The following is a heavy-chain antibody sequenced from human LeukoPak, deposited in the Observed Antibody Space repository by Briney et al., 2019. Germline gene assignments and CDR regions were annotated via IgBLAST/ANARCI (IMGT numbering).Heavy chain of an antibody. CDR1: GGSISSYY. Sequence: SETLSLTCTVSGGSISSYYWSWIRQPAGKGLEWIGRIYTSGSTNYNPSLKSRVTMSVDASKNQFSLKLSSVTAADTAVYYCARGSGGYSGYDTYYYYMDVWGKGTTVTVSS. J-gene: IGHJ6*03. V-gene: IGHV4-4*07. CDR2: IYTSGST. CDR3: ARGSGGYSGYDTYYYYMDV. D-gene: IGHD5-12*01.